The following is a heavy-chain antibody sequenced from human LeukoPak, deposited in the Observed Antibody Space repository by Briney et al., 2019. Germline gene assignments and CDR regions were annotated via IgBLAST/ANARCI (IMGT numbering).Heavy chain of an antibody. J-gene: IGHJ3*02. CDR2: ISGSGGST. D-gene: IGHD3-3*01. V-gene: IGHV3-23*01. CDR3: ARATPYYDFWSGYYADAFDI. CDR1: GFTFSSYA. Sequence: GGSLRLSCVASGFTFSSYAMSWVRQAPGKGLEWVSAISGSGGSTYYADSVKGRFTISRDNSKNTLYLQMNSLRAEDTAVYYCARATPYYDFWSGYYADAFDIWGQGTMVTVSS.